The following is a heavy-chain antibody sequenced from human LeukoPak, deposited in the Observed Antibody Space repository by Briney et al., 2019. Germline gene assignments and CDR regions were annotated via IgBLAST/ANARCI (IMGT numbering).Heavy chain of an antibody. Sequence: SETLSLTCTVSGGSISSYYWSWIRQPPGKGLEWIGYIYYSGSTNYNPSLKSRVTISVDTSKNQFSLKLSSVSAADTAVYYCARHGRGYSYGYLFDHWGQGTLVTVSS. CDR1: GGSISSYY. V-gene: IGHV4-59*08. CDR2: IYYSGST. D-gene: IGHD5-18*01. CDR3: ARHGRGYSYGYLFDH. J-gene: IGHJ4*02.